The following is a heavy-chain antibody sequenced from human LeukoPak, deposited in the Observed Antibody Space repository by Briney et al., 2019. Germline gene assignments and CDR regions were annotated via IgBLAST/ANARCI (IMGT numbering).Heavy chain of an antibody. J-gene: IGHJ4*02. Sequence: SVKVSCKASGGTFSSYAISWVRQAPGQGLEWMGGIIPIFGTANYAQKFQGRVTITADESTSTAYMELSSLRSDDTAVYYCARDRLGVYAGHFDYWGQGTLVSVSS. CDR3: ARDRLGVYAGHFDY. CDR1: GGTFSSYA. V-gene: IGHV1-69*13. D-gene: IGHD2-8*02. CDR2: IIPIFGTA.